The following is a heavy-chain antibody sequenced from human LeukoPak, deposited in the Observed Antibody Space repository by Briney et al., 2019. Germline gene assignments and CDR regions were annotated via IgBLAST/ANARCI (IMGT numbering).Heavy chain of an antibody. CDR3: AKGQWLVVESNWFDP. Sequence: PGGSLRLSCAASGFTFSSYAMSWVRQAPGKGLEWVSAISGSGGSTYYADSVKGRFTISRDNSKNTLYLQMNSLRAEDTAVYYCAKGQWLVVESNWFDPWGQGTLVTVSS. J-gene: IGHJ5*02. CDR1: GFTFSSYA. V-gene: IGHV3-23*01. D-gene: IGHD6-19*01. CDR2: ISGSGGST.